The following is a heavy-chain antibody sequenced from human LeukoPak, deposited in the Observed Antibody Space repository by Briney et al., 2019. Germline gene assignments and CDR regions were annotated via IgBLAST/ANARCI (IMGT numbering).Heavy chain of an antibody. J-gene: IGHJ3*02. D-gene: IGHD3-3*01. CDR3: AKGTRITIFGVVGTDAFDI. Sequence: GGSLRLSCAASGFTFSSYGMHWVRQAPGKGLEGVAFIRYDGSNKYYADSVKGRFTISRDNSKNTLYLQMNSLRAEDTAVYYCAKGTRITIFGVVGTDAFDIWGQGTMVTVSS. V-gene: IGHV3-30*02. CDR2: IRYDGSNK. CDR1: GFTFSSYG.